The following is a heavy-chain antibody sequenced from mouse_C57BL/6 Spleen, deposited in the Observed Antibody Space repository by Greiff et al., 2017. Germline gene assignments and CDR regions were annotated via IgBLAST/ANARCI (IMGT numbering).Heavy chain of an antibody. J-gene: IGHJ2*01. CDR3: ARSDSSSFDG. CDR2: IDPSDSYT. V-gene: IGHV1-50*01. D-gene: IGHD1-1*01. Sequence: QVQLQQPGAELVKPGASVKLSCKASGYTFTSYWMQWVKQRPGQGLEWIGEIDPSDSYTNYNQKFKGKATLTVDTSSSTAYMQLSSLTSEDSAVYYCARSDSSSFDGWGQGTTLTVSS. CDR1: GYTFTSYW.